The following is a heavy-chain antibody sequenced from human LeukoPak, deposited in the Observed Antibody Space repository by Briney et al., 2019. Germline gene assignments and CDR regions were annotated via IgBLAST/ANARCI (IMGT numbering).Heavy chain of an antibody. CDR3: ARHIAAGTNDAFDI. D-gene: IGHD6-13*01. J-gene: IGHJ3*02. CDR1: GGSISSYY. V-gene: IGHV4-59*08. CDR2: IYHNGNT. Sequence: SETLSLTCTVSGGSISSYYWSWTRQPPGKELEWIGYIYHNGNTKYNPSLKSRVTISVDTSKAQLSLNLISVTAADTAVYYCARHIAAGTNDAFDIWGQGTMVTVSS.